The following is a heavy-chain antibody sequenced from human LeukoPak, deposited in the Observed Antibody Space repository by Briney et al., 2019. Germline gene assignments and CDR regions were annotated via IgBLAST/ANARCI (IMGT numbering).Heavy chain of an antibody. Sequence: ASVKVSCKASGYTFTGHSMYWVRQAPGQGLEWMGWIKPNSGGTNYAQKFQGRVTMTRDTSISTAYMELSRLRSDDTAVYYCAREVVRRFGYWGQGTLVTVSS. CDR3: AREVVRRFGY. CDR1: GYTFTGHS. D-gene: IGHD3-10*01. V-gene: IGHV1-2*02. J-gene: IGHJ4*02. CDR2: IKPNSGGT.